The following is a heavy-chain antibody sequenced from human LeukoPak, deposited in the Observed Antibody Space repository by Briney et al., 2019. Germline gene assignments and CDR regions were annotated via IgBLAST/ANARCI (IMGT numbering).Heavy chain of an antibody. J-gene: IGHJ4*02. CDR1: GGSISSYY. D-gene: IGHD1-14*01. CDR3: ASLHTPGYFDY. Sequence: SETLSLTCTVSGGSISSYYWSWIRQPAGTALEWIGTIYYSGSTYYHPSLKSRLTISVDTSKNQFSLKLSSVTAADTAVYYCASLHTPGYFDYWGQGTLVTVSS. CDR2: IYYSGST. V-gene: IGHV4-59*05.